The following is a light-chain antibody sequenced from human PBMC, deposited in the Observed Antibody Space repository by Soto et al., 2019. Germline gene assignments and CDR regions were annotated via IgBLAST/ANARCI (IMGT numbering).Light chain of an antibody. J-gene: IGLJ1*01. V-gene: IGLV2-14*03. CDR2: DVS. CDR3: SSYTSSSSLGV. Sequence: QSAPTQPAPLSGAPGQAITLSCTGTSSDFGGYNYVSWYQHHPGKAPKLMIYDVSNRPSGVSNRFSGSKSGNTASLTISGLQAEDEADYYCSSYTSSSSLGVFGTGTKVTVL. CDR1: SSDFGGYNY.